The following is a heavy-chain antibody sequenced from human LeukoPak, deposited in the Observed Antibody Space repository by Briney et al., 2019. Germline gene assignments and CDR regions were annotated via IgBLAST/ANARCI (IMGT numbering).Heavy chain of an antibody. CDR3: ARGPVGTYSYGLSWFDP. Sequence: GGFLRLSCAASGFTFSSYSMNWVRQAPGKGLEWVSSISTSRCYIYYADSVKGRFTISRDNAKNSLYLQMNSLRAEDTAVYYCARGPVGTYSYGLSWFDPWGQRTLVTVSS. D-gene: IGHD5-18*01. CDR2: ISTSRCYI. V-gene: IGHV3-21*01. J-gene: IGHJ5*02. CDR1: GFTFSSYS.